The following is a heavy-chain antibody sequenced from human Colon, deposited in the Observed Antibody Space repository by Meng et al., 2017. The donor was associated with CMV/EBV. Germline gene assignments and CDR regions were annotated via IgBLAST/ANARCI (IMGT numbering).Heavy chain of an antibody. V-gene: IGHV1-46*01. Sequence: ASVKVSCKTSGYTFTESYMHWVRQAPGQGLEWMGLMHHGSGSANYALQFQGRVTMTRDTSTTTAFLELTSLRSDDTAIYYCARDTNSWGQGTLVTVSS. CDR1: GYTFTESY. J-gene: IGHJ4*02. CDR2: MHHGSGSA. CDR3: ARDTNS. D-gene: IGHD1-1*01.